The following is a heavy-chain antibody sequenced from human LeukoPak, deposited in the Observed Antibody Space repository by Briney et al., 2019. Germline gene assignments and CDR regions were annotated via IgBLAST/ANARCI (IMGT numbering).Heavy chain of an antibody. CDR1: GFTFSSYW. Sequence: TGGSLRLSCAASGFTFSSYWMNWVRQAPGKGLEWVANIKQDGSEKYYVDSVKGRFTISRDNAKNSLYLQMNSLRAEDTAVYNCARSFSSRWPDAFDIWGQGTMVTVSS. D-gene: IGHD6-13*01. CDR3: ARSFSSRWPDAFDI. V-gene: IGHV3-7*01. CDR2: IKQDGSEK. J-gene: IGHJ3*02.